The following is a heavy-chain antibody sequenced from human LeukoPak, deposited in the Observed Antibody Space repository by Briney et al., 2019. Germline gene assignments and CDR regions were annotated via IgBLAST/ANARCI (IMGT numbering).Heavy chain of an antibody. D-gene: IGHD7-27*01. J-gene: IGHJ3*02. V-gene: IGHV4-39*01. Sequence: SETLSLTCTVSGGSISSSSYYWGWIRQPPGKGLEWIGSIYYSGSTYYNPSLKSRVTISVDTSKIHFSLKLSSVTAADTAVYYCARLEVSLNWGDAFDIWGQGTMVTVSS. CDR1: GGSISSSSYY. CDR3: ARLEVSLNWGDAFDI. CDR2: IYYSGST.